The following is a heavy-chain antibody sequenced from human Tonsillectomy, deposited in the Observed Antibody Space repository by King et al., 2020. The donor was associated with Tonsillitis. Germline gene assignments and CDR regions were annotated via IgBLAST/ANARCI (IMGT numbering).Heavy chain of an antibody. CDR3: ARDGESSGWYDY. V-gene: IGHV4-34*01. J-gene: IGHJ4*02. D-gene: IGHD6-19*01. CDR2: INHGGST. CDR1: GGSFSGYS. Sequence: VQLQQWGAGLLKPSESLSLTCAVSGGSFSGYSWSWIRQPPGKGLEWIGEINHGGSTNYNPSLKSRVTISVDTSKNQFSLKLSSVTAADTGVFYCARDGESSGWYDYWGQGTLVTVSS.